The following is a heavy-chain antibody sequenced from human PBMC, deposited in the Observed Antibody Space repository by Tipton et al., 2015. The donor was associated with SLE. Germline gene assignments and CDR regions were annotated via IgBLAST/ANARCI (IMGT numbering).Heavy chain of an antibody. CDR1: GGSISSGGYS. V-gene: IGHV4-30-2*01. D-gene: IGHD1-14*01. CDR3: ARGRRGGSYYFDY. Sequence: TLSLTCTVSGGSISSGGYSWSWIRQPPGKGLEWIGYIYHSGSTYYNPSLKSRVTISVDTSKNQFSLKLSSVTAADTAVYYCARGRRGGSYYFDYWGQGTLVTVSS. CDR2: IYHSGST. J-gene: IGHJ4*02.